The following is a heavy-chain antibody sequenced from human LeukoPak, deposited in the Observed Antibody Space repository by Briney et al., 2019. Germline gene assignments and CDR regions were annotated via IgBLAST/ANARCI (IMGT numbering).Heavy chain of an antibody. D-gene: IGHD3-22*01. J-gene: IGHJ4*02. CDR1: GDTFSSYA. Sequence: GASVRVSCKASGDTFSSYAISWVRQAPGQGLEWMGWISAYNGNTNYAQTLQGRVTMTTDTSTSTPYMELRSLRSDDTGVYYCARVVYYYDSSGRLPCPDYWGQGTLVTVSS. V-gene: IGHV1-18*01. CDR3: ARVVYYYDSSGRLPCPDY. CDR2: ISAYNGNT.